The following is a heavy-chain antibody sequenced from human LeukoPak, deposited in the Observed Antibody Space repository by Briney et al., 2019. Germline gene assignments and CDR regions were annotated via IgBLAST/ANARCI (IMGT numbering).Heavy chain of an antibody. V-gene: IGHV3-30*18. CDR3: AKGDYGGYSHGFDI. D-gene: IGHD4-23*01. J-gene: IGHJ3*02. CDR1: GFPFSGYG. Sequence: GSLRLSCAASGFPFSGYGMHWVRQAPGKGLEWVAVISYDGVNKYYADSVQGRFTISRDNSKNTLSLQMNSLRDDDTAVFFCAKGDYGGYSHGFDIWGQGTMVTVSS. CDR2: ISYDGVNK.